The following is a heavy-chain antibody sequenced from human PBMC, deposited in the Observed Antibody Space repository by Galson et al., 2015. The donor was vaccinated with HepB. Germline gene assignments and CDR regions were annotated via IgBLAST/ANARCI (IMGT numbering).Heavy chain of an antibody. V-gene: IGHV3-33*08. CDR1: GFTFSSYG. CDR2: IWYDGSNK. Sequence: SLRLSCAASGFTFSSYGMHWVRQAPGKGLEWVAVIWYDGSNKYYADSVKGRFTISRDNSKNTLYLQMNSLRAEDTAVYYCARSYYYDSSGYYYTRPFDYWGQGTLVTVSS. D-gene: IGHD3-22*01. J-gene: IGHJ4*02. CDR3: ARSYYYDSSGYYYTRPFDY.